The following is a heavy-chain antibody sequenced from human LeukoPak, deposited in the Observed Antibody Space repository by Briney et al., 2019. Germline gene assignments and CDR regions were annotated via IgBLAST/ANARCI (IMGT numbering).Heavy chain of an antibody. CDR3: ARRDHGDYGEEY. J-gene: IGHJ4*02. CDR1: GFTVSSNY. V-gene: IGHV3-53*01. D-gene: IGHD4-17*01. Sequence: AGGSLRLSCAASGFTVSSNYMSWVRQAPGKGLEWVSVIYSGGSRYYADSVKGRFTISRDNSKNTMYLQMNSLRAEDTAVYYCARRDHGDYGEEYWGQGTLVTVSS. CDR2: IYSGGSR.